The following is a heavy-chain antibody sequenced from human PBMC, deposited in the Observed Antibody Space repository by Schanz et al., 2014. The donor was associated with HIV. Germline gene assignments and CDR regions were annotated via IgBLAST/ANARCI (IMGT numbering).Heavy chain of an antibody. CDR2: ISGSGAGT. D-gene: IGHD2-2*01. J-gene: IGHJ6*02. CDR3: AKDMGGVVPAAPFYYYGMDV. V-gene: IGHV3-23*04. CDR1: GGTFSAHA. Sequence: VQLVESGGGMVLPGTSLRLSCAASGGTFSAHAFHWVRQAPGRGLEWVSTISGSGAGTYYADSVKGRFTISRDNSKNTLFLQMNSLRAEDTALYYCAKDMGGVVPAAPFYYYGMDVWGQGTTVTVSS.